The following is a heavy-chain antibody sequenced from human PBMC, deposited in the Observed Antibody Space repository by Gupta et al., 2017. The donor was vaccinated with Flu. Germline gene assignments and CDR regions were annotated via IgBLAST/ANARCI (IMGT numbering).Heavy chain of an antibody. CDR3: ARPLYDFWSGSLLSSSKNYYGMDV. CDR1: GGSISSSSYY. CDR2: IYYSGST. J-gene: IGHJ6*02. D-gene: IGHD3-3*01. Sequence: QLQLQESGPGLVKPSETLSLTCTVSGGSISSSSYYWGWIRQPPGKGLEWIGSIYYSGSTYYNPSLKSRVTISVDTSKNQFSLKLSSVTAADTAVYYCARPLYDFWSGSLLSSSKNYYGMDVWGQGTTVTVSS. V-gene: IGHV4-39*01.